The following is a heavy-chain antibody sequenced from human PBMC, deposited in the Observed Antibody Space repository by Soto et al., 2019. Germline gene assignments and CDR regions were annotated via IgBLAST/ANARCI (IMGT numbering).Heavy chain of an antibody. CDR2: IYYSGST. D-gene: IGHD3-10*01. V-gene: IGHV4-59*01. Sequence: ETLSLTCTVSGGSISSYYWSWIRQPPGKGLEWIGYIYYSGSTNYNPSLKSRVTISVDTSKNQFSLKLSSVTAADTAVYYCARVQMVRGVIPPYNWFDPWGQGTLVTVSS. CDR1: GGSISSYY. J-gene: IGHJ5*02. CDR3: ARVQMVRGVIPPYNWFDP.